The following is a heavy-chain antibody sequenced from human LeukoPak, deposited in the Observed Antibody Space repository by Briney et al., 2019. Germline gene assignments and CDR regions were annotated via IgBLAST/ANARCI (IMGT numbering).Heavy chain of an antibody. CDR3: ARSITGTTGCVDY. D-gene: IGHD1-7*01. J-gene: IGHJ4*02. V-gene: IGHV3-7*01. CDR1: GFTFSSDW. CDR2: IKQDGSEK. Sequence: GGSLRLSCAASGFTFSSDWMIWVRQAPGRGLEWVANIKQDGSEKYYVDSVKGRFTISRDNAKNALYLQMNSLRAEDTAVYYCARSITGTTGCVDYWGQGTLVTVSS.